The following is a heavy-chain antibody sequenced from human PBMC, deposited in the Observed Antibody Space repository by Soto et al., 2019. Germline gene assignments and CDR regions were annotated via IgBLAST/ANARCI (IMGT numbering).Heavy chain of an antibody. CDR2: IYYSGST. CDR3: ARSYDSGSFNWFHP. J-gene: IGHJ5*02. D-gene: IGHD3-22*01. V-gene: IGHV4-31*03. Sequence: TLSLTCTVSGGSISSGYYYWSWIRQHPGKGLEWIGYIYYSGSTYYNPSLKSRVTISVDTSKNQFSLELTSVTAADTAVYYCARSYDSGSFNWFHPWGQGTLVTVSS. CDR1: GGSISSGYYY.